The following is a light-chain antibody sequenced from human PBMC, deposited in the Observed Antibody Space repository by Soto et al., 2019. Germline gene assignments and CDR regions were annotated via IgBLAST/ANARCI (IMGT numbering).Light chain of an antibody. J-gene: IGLJ2*01. Sequence: QSVLTQPPSVSGAPGQRVTISCTGSRSNIGAGFDVNWYQQLPGTAPKLLIHGDSHRPSGVPDRFSGSKSGTSASLAITGLQADDEADYYCQSYGSGLKWIFGGGTKVTVL. CDR1: RSNIGAGFD. CDR2: GDS. V-gene: IGLV1-40*01. CDR3: QSYGSGLKWI.